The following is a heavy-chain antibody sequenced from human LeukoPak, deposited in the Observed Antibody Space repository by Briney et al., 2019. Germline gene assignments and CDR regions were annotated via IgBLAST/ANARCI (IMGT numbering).Heavy chain of an antibody. CDR3: ARDRRPPLNSGSYYDYYYGMDV. CDR1: GYTFTSYD. V-gene: IGHV1-8*01. J-gene: IGHJ6*02. D-gene: IGHD1-26*01. CDR2: MSPNSGNT. Sequence: ASVKVSCKASGYTFTSYDINWMRQATGQGLEWMGWMSPNSGNTGYAQKFQGRGTMTRDTSTGTAYMELRSLRSDDTAVYYCARDRRPPLNSGSYYDYYYGMDVWGQGTTVTVSS.